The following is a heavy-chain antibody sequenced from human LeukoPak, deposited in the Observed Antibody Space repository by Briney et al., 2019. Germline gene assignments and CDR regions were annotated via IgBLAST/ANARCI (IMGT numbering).Heavy chain of an antibody. CDR3: ARDLIAVAQAYFDY. CDR2: TYYRSKWYN. Sequence: SQTLSLTCALSGDSVSSNSAAWNWIRQSPSSGLEWLGRTYYRSKWYNDYAVSVKSRITINPDTSKNQFSLQLNSVTPEDTAVYYCARDLIAVAQAYFDYWGQGTLVTVSS. CDR1: GDSVSSNSAA. J-gene: IGHJ4*02. D-gene: IGHD6-19*01. V-gene: IGHV6-1*01.